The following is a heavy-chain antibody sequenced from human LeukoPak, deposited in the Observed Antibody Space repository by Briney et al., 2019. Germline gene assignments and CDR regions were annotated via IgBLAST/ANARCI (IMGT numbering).Heavy chain of an antibody. D-gene: IGHD2-15*01. Sequence: GGSLRLSCSASGFPFSSYAMHCVRQAPGKGLEYVSAISDSGGSTYYADSVKGRFTISRDNSKNTLYLQMSSLRAEDTAVYFCVRGYSFGPYGMDAWGQGTTVTVSS. V-gene: IGHV3-64D*09. J-gene: IGHJ6*02. CDR3: VRGYSFGPYGMDA. CDR1: GFPFSSYA. CDR2: ISDSGGST.